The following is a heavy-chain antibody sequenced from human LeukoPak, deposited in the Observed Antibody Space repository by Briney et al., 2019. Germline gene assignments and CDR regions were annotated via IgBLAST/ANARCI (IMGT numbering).Heavy chain of an antibody. D-gene: IGHD2-2*01. Sequence: GGSLRLSCAASGFTFSSYSMNWVRQAPGKGLEGVSSISSSSSYIYYADPVKGRFTISRDNAKNSLYLQMNSLRAEDTAVYYCARDDAPDIVVVPAAMRRGDYYYGMDVWGKGTTVTVSS. J-gene: IGHJ6*04. CDR3: ARDDAPDIVVVPAAMRRGDYYYGMDV. CDR1: GFTFSSYS. CDR2: ISSSSSYI. V-gene: IGHV3-21*01.